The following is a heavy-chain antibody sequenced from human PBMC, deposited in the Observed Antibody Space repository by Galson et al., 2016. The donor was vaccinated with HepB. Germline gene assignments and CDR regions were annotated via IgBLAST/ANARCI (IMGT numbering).Heavy chain of an antibody. D-gene: IGHD6-13*01. V-gene: IGHV1-18*04. CDR3: ARRWEASSWYLDY. CDR1: GFSFTNHG. CDR2: ISGHTGST. Sequence: QSGAEVKEPGASVKVSCTTSGFSFTNHGFSWVRQAPGQGLEWMGWISGHTGSTTYEEKLQGRVTMTTDTSTSTAYMELRSLRSDDTAVYYCARRWEASSWYLDYWGQGTLVTVSS. J-gene: IGHJ4*02.